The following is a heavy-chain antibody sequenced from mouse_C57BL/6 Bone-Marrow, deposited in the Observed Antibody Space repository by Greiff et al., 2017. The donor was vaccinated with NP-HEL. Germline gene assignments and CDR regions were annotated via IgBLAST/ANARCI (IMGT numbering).Heavy chain of an antibody. CDR3: TRWDWDGVVFAY. D-gene: IGHD4-1*01. CDR2: IYPGNSDT. V-gene: IGHV1-5*01. CDR1: GYTFTSYW. Sequence: VQLQQSGTVLARPGASVKMSCKTSGYTFTSYWMHWVKQRPGQGLEWIGAIYPGNSDTSYNQKFKGKAKLTAVTSASTAYMELSSLTNEDSAVYYCTRWDWDGVVFAYWGQGTLVTVSA. J-gene: IGHJ3*01.